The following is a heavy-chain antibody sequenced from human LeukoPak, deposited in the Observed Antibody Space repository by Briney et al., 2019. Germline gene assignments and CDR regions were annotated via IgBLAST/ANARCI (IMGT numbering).Heavy chain of an antibody. Sequence: GGSLRLSCAASGFTFSSYAMSWVRRAPGKGLEWVAVISYDGSKKYYADSVKGRFTISRDNSKNTLYLQMNSLRAEDTAVYYCARELERYFQHWGQGTLVTVSS. CDR1: GFTFSSYA. CDR2: ISYDGSKK. J-gene: IGHJ1*01. D-gene: IGHD5-24*01. V-gene: IGHV3-30-3*01. CDR3: ARELERYFQH.